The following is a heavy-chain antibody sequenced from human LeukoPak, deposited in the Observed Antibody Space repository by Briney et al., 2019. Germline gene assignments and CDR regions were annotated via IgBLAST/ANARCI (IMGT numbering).Heavy chain of an antibody. J-gene: IGHJ6*02. CDR3: AKGGYCSGGSCYRRRRDYYNYGMDV. CDR1: GFTFSSYA. CDR2: ISGSGGST. V-gene: IGHV3-23*01. D-gene: IGHD2-15*01. Sequence: GGSLRLSCAASGFTFSSYAMSWVRQAPGKGLEWVSAISGSGGSTYYADSVKGRFTISRDNSKNTLYLQMNSLRAEDTAVYYCAKGGYCSGGSCYRRRRDYYNYGMDVWGQGTTVTVSS.